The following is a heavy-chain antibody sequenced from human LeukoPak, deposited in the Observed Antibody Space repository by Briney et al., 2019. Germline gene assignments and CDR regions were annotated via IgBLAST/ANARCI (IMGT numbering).Heavy chain of an antibody. V-gene: IGHV1-3*01. Sequence: ASVKVSCKASGYTFTRYAMHWVRQAPGQRLEWMGWINAGNGNAKYSQKLQGRVTITRDTSASTAYMELSSLRSEDTAVYYCARAGARLVVPAVWGQGTMVTVSS. CDR2: INAGNGNA. CDR1: GYTFTRYA. D-gene: IGHD2-2*01. J-gene: IGHJ3*01. CDR3: ARAGARLVVPAV.